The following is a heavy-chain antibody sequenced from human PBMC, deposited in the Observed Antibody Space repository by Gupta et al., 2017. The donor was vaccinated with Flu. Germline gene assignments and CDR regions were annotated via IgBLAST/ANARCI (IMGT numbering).Heavy chain of an antibody. D-gene: IGHD6-19*01. CDR3: ARLRSPFSSGWY. V-gene: IGHV4-39*01. CDR2: FFYGGST. Sequence: ISSDNYYWGWIRQPPGKGLEWIGNFFYGGSTYYNPSLKSRVTISADTSKNQFSLKLTSVTAADTAVYYCARLRSPFSSGWYWGQGTLVTVSS. CDR1: ISSDNYY. J-gene: IGHJ4*02.